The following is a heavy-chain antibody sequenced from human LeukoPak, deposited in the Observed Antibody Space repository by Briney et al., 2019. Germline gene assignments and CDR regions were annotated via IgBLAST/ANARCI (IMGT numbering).Heavy chain of an antibody. D-gene: IGHD6-19*01. CDR2: INHSGRA. CDR3: ARRIAVAGTVRYYYYYMDV. J-gene: IGHJ6*03. Sequence: SETLSLTCAVYGGSFNTYYWTWIRQPPGKDLEWIGEINHSGRADYNPSLKSRVTISVDTSKKQFSLKVTSVTAADTAVYYCARRIAVAGTVRYYYYYMDVWGKGTTVTVSS. V-gene: IGHV4-34*01. CDR1: GGSFNTYY.